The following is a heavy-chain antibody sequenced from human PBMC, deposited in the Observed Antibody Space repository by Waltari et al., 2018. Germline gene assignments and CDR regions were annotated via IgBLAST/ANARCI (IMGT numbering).Heavy chain of an antibody. D-gene: IGHD6-19*01. V-gene: IGHV3-21*01. CDR1: GFTFSSYA. J-gene: IGHJ4*02. Sequence: EVQLLESGGGLVQPGGSLRLSCAASGFTFSSYAMSWVRQAPGKGLEWVSSISSSSSYIYYAESVKGRFTISRDNAKNSLYLQMNSLRAEDTAVYYCARDRGWYFDYWGQGTLVTVSS. CDR2: ISSSSSYI. CDR3: ARDRGWYFDY.